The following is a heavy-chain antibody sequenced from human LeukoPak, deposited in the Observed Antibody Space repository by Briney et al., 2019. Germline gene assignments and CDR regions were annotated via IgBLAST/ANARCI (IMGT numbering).Heavy chain of an antibody. D-gene: IGHD6-13*01. Sequence: GASVKVSCKASGYTFTSYAMNWVRQAPGQGLEWMGWINTNTGNPTYAQGFTGRFVFSLDTSVSTAYLQISSLKAEDTAVYYCARDLYWQQLVRYGLEFDYWGQGTLVTVSS. CDR1: GYTFTSYA. V-gene: IGHV7-4-1*02. CDR2: INTNTGNP. CDR3: ARDLYWQQLVRYGLEFDY. J-gene: IGHJ4*02.